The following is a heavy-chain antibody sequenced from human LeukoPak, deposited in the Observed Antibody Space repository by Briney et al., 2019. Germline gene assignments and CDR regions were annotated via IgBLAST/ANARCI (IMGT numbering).Heavy chain of an antibody. V-gene: IGHV3-23*01. CDR2: ISGSGGNT. D-gene: IGHD6-19*01. CDR3: ARDSAGVAGPDY. Sequence: GGSLRLSCAASGFTFSSYAMSWVRQAPGKGLEWVSVISGSGGNTYYADSVKGRFTISRDNSKDTLYLQMNSLRAEDTAVYYCARDSAGVAGPDYWGQGTLVTVSS. J-gene: IGHJ4*02. CDR1: GFTFSSYA.